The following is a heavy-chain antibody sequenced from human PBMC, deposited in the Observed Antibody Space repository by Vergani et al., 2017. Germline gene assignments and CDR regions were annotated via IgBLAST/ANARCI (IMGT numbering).Heavy chain of an antibody. V-gene: IGHV4-39*01. CDR3: ASKLSLGSTSWWWFGDAFDI. D-gene: IGHD2-2*01. CDR2: IYYSGST. J-gene: IGHJ3*02. CDR1: GGSISSSSYY. Sequence: QLQLQESGPGLVKPSETLSLTCTVSGGSISSSSYYWGWIRQPPGKGLEWIGRIYYSGSTYYNPSLKSRVTISVDTSKNQFSLKLSSVTAADTAVYYCASKLSLGSTSWWWFGDAFDIWGQGTMVTVSS.